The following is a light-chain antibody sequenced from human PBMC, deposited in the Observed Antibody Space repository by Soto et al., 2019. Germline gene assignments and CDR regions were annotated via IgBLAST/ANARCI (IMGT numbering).Light chain of an antibody. Sequence: IVLTQSPATLSLSPGERATLSCRASQSVTKYLAWYQQKPGQAPRLLIYDTSNRATGIPARFSGSGSGTDFTLTINSLESEDSGIYYCQQRYNWLTFGGGTKVEIK. CDR2: DTS. CDR3: QQRYNWLT. CDR1: QSVTKY. V-gene: IGKV3-11*01. J-gene: IGKJ4*01.